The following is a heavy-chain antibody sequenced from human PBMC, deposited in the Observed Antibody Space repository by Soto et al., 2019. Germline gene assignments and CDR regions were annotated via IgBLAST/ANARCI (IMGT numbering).Heavy chain of an antibody. Sequence: QVQLVESGGGVVQPGRSLRLSCAASGFTFSSYGMHWVRQAPGKGLEWVAVIWYDGSNKYYADSVKGRFTISRDNSKNTLYLQMNSLRAEDTAVYYCARDAIYQGWENWNYGRPVYYFDYWGQGTLVTVSS. CDR1: GFTFSSYG. D-gene: IGHD1-7*01. CDR3: ARDAIYQGWENWNYGRPVYYFDY. CDR2: IWYDGSNK. J-gene: IGHJ4*02. V-gene: IGHV3-33*01.